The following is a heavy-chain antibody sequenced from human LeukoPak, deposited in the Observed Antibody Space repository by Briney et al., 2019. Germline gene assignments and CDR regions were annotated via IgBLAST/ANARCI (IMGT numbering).Heavy chain of an antibody. J-gene: IGHJ5*02. CDR1: GYSFTSCW. CDR3: ARRRRSSENWFDP. Sequence: GESLKISCKGSGYSFTSCWIGWVRQMLGKGLEWMGIIYPGDSDTRYSPSFQGQVTISADKSISTAYLQWSSLKASDTAMYYCARRRRSSENWFDPWGQGTLVTVSS. D-gene: IGHD6-19*01. V-gene: IGHV5-51*01. CDR2: IYPGDSDT.